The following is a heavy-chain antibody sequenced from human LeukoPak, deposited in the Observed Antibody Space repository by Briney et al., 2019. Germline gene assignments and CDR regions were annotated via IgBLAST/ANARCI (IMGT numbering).Heavy chain of an antibody. CDR1: GYTFTGYY. D-gene: IGHD3-22*01. V-gene: IGHV1-2*06. CDR3: ARVEYYDSSGYYYDY. J-gene: IGHJ4*02. CDR2: INPNSGGS. Sequence: GASVKVSCKASGYTFTGYYMHWVRQAPGQGLVWMGRINPNSGGSNYAQKFQGRVTMTRDTSISTAYMELSRLRSDDTAVYYCARVEYYDSSGYYYDYWGQGTLVTVSS.